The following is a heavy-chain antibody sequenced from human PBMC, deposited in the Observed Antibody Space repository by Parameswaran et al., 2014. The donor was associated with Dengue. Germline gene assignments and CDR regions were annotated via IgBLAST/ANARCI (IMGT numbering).Heavy chain of an antibody. CDR1: GFTFSEKA. D-gene: IGHD3-16*02. CDR2: ITSSGGNT. Sequence: GGSLRLSCTASGFTFSEKAMSWVRQAPGKGLEWVSSITSSGGNTYSADSVKGRFAISRDNSKNTVYLQMNSLRDEDTAIYYCAKAFVGYLWGSHRWDDWGQGTLVTVSS. V-gene: IGHV3-23*01. CDR3: AKAFVGYLWGSHRWDD. J-gene: IGHJ4*02.